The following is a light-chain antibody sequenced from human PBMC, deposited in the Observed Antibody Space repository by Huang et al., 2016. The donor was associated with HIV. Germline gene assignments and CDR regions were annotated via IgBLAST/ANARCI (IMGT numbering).Light chain of an antibody. CDR3: QQRVNWPLT. V-gene: IGKV3-11*01. J-gene: IGKJ4*01. CDR1: QTVGSY. CDR2: DAS. Sequence: EVVLTQSPATLSLSPGERATLSCRASQTVGSYLAWYQQKPGQPPRLLIYDASNRATGIPARFSGRGYGTDFTLTISSLEPEDFAVYYCQQRVNWPLTFGGGTKVEIK.